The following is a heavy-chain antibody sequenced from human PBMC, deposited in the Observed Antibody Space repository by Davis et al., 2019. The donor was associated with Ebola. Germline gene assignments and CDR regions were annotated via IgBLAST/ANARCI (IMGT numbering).Heavy chain of an antibody. CDR1: GYTFTSYA. CDR2: ISAYNGNT. CDR3: ARDRGMITFGGVID. J-gene: IGHJ4*02. Sequence: AASVKVSCKASGYTFTSYAMHWVRQAPGQRLEWMGWISAYNGNTNYAQKLQGRVTMTTDTSTSTAYMELRSLRSDDTAVYYCARDRGMITFGGVIDWGQGTLVTVSS. D-gene: IGHD3-16*02. V-gene: IGHV1-18*01.